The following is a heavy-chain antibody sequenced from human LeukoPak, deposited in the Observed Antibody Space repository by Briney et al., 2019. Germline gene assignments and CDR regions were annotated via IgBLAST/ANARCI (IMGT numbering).Heavy chain of an antibody. J-gene: IGHJ6*03. CDR2: VSYDGSEK. D-gene: IGHD2-2*01. V-gene: IGHV3-30*03. CDR3: ARDAYCSSTGCYLDV. Sequence: GGSLRLSCAASGFTFSSYGMHWVRQAPGKGLEWVAVVSYDGSEKYYADSVKGRLTISRDKSKNTVSLQMNSLRAEDTAVYYCARDAYCSSTGCYLDVWGKGTTVTVSS. CDR1: GFTFSSYG.